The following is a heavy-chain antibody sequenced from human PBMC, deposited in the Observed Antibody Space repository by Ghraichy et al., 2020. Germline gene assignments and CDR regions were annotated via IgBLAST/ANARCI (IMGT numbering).Heavy chain of an antibody. D-gene: IGHD4-11*01. CDR2: FDPEDGET. Sequence: ASVKVSCKVSGYTLTELSMHWVRQAPGKGLEWMGGFDPEDGETIYAQKFQGRVTMTEDTSTDTAYMELSSLRSEDTAVYYCATGIEFGSNYGTNYFDYWGQGTLVTVSS. CDR3: ATGIEFGSNYGTNYFDY. J-gene: IGHJ4*02. V-gene: IGHV1-24*01. CDR1: GYTLTELS.